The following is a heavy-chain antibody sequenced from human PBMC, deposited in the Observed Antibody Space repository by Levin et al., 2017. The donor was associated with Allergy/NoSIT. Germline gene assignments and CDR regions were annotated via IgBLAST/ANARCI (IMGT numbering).Heavy chain of an antibody. CDR3: TTQFQW. CDR2: ISSKPDGAAT. CDR1: GFSLSNSW. D-gene: IGHD6-19*01. Sequence: GESLKISCAASGFSLSNSWMNWVRQAPGKGLEWIGRISSKPDGAATDYAAPLKGRFTISREDSTNTLYLQMNSLKVEDTATYYCTTQFQWWGQGTLVTVSS. J-gene: IGHJ4*02. V-gene: IGHV3-15*01.